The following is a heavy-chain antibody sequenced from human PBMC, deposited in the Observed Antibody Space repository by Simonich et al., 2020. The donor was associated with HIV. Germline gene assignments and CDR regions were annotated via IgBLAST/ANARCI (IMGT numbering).Heavy chain of an antibody. Sequence: QVQLQQWGAGMLKPSETLSLTCAVYGGSFSGYYWSWIRQPPGKGLEWSGEINHSGRTNYNPSLKSRVTISVDTSKNQFSLKLSSVTAAETAVYYCARGFYQRLYYFDYWGQGTLVTVSS. CDR2: INHSGRT. J-gene: IGHJ4*02. CDR1: GGSFSGYY. CDR3: ARGFYQRLYYFDY. D-gene: IGHD2-2*01. V-gene: IGHV4-34*01.